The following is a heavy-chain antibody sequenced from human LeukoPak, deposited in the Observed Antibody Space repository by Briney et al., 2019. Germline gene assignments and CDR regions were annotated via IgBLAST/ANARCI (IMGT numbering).Heavy chain of an antibody. D-gene: IGHD5-24*01. CDR1: GFTFSSYA. V-gene: IGHV3-23*01. J-gene: IGHJ4*02. CDR2: ISGSGGST. CDR3: AKDPPVEMATITEDY. Sequence: PGGSLRLSCAASGFTFSSYATSWVRQAPGKGLEWVSAISGSGGSTYYADSVKGRFTISRDNSKNTLYLQMNSLRAEDTAVYYCAKDPPVEMATITEDYWGQGTLVTVSS.